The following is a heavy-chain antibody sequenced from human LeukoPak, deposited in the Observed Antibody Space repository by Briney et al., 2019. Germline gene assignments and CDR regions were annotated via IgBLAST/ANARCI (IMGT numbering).Heavy chain of an antibody. J-gene: IGHJ4*02. V-gene: IGHV4-59*08. CDR3: VRRDTGWNYFDY. CDR1: GGSINSHY. CDR2: IYYTGKN. D-gene: IGHD6-19*01. Sequence: SETLSLTCAVSGGSINSHYRGWIRQPPGKGLHWIGDIYYTGKNNYNPSLKSRVTISLDTSKDHLSLNLTSVVAADTAIYYCVRRDTGWNYFDYWGQGILVTVSS.